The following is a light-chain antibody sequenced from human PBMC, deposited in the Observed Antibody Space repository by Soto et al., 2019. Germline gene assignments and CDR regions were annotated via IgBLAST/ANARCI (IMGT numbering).Light chain of an antibody. Sequence: EILMTQSPGTLSVSPGERATLSCRASQSVSNNLAWYQQKPGQAPRLLIYGASTRATGIPARFSGSGSGTEFTLTISTLQSEDFAVYYCQQYDNWPPFTFGPGTKVDIK. CDR3: QQYDNWPPFT. CDR2: GAS. V-gene: IGKV3-15*01. J-gene: IGKJ3*01. CDR1: QSVSNN.